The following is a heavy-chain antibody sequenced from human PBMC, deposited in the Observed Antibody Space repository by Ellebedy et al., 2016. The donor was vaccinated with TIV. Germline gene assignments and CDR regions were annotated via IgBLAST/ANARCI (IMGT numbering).Heavy chain of an antibody. Sequence: PGGSLRLSCAASGVTFSNYAMHRVRQAPGKGLEWVAVISYDGSNKYYADSVKGRFTISRDNSKNTLYLQMNSLRAEDTAVYYCARDRFGETDEYYFDYWGQGTLVTVSS. CDR2: ISYDGSNK. V-gene: IGHV3-30-3*01. CDR3: ARDRFGETDEYYFDY. CDR1: GVTFSNYA. D-gene: IGHD3-10*01. J-gene: IGHJ4*02.